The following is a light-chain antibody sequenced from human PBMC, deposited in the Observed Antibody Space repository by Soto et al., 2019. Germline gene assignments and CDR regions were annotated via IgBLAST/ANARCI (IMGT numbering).Light chain of an antibody. CDR1: QSVSNN. J-gene: IGKJ2*01. V-gene: IGKV3-15*01. CDR2: SAS. Sequence: EIVMTQSPGTLSVSPGERATLSCRASQSVSNNLAWYQQKPGQAPRLLIYSASTRATGIPARFSGSGSGTEFTLTISSLQSEDFAVYYCQQYTNWPPAYTFGQGTKLEIK. CDR3: QQYTNWPPAYT.